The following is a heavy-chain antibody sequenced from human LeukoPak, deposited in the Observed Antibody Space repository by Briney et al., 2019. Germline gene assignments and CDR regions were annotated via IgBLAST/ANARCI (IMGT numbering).Heavy chain of an antibody. J-gene: IGHJ3*02. CDR3: ARGTMYYYDSSGYYYGYAFDI. CDR1: GYSISSGYY. Sequence: SETLSLTCTVSGYSISSGYYWGWIRQPPGKGLEWIGNIYHSGSTYYNPSLKSRVTILITTSKNQFSLKLSSVTAADTAVYYCARGTMYYYDSSGYYYGYAFDIWGQGTMVTVSS. D-gene: IGHD3-22*01. CDR2: IYHSGST. V-gene: IGHV4-38-2*02.